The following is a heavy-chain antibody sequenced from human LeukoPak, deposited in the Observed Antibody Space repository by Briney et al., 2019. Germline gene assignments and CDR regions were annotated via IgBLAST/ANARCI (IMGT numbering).Heavy chain of an antibody. D-gene: IGHD3-22*01. Sequence: GGSLRLSCAASGFTFSSYEMNWVRQAPGKGLEWVSYISSSSSTIYYADSVKGRFTISRDNAKNSLYLQMNSLRDEDTAVYYCARDSYYDSSGYYGTWGQGTLVTVSS. CDR3: ARDSYYDSSGYYGT. CDR2: ISSSSSTI. J-gene: IGHJ4*02. CDR1: GFTFSSYE. V-gene: IGHV3-48*02.